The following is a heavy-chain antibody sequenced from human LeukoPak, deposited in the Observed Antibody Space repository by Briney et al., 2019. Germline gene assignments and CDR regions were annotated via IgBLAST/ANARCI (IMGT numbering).Heavy chain of an antibody. J-gene: IGHJ4*02. V-gene: IGHV4-39*07. CDR1: GGSISSGSYY. CDR3: ARGAGRLYFRN. Sequence: SETLSLTCTVSGGSISSGSYYWGWIRQPPGKGLEWIGSIYYSGSTYYNPSLKSRVTISVDTSKNQFSLKLSSVTAADTAVYYCARGAGRLYFRNWGQGTLVTVSS. CDR2: IYYSGST. D-gene: IGHD2-15*01.